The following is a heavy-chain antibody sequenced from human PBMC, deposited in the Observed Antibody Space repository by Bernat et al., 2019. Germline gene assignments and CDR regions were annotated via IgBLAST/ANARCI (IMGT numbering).Heavy chain of an antibody. CDR2: IIPIFGTA. CDR1: GGTFSSYA. J-gene: IGHJ4*02. V-gene: IGHV1-69*01. D-gene: IGHD1-26*01. Sequence: QVQLVQSGAEVKKPGSSVKVSCKASGGTFSSYAISWVRQAPGQGLEWMGGIIPIFGTANYAQKFQARFTLPSAESTSTAYMELSSLRSAATALYYCAREGWELLSSFDYWGQGTLVTVSS. CDR3: AREGWELLSSFDY.